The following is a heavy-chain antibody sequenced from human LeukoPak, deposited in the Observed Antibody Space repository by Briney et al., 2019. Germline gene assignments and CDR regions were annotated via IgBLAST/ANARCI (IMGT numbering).Heavy chain of an antibody. CDR1: GYTFTSYG. CDR3: ARGVSPDYYDSSGYLRGTEIDY. V-gene: IGHV1-18*01. CDR2: ISAYNGNT. D-gene: IGHD3-22*01. Sequence: ASVKVSCKASGYTFTSYGISWVRQAPGQGLEWMGWISAYNGNTNYAQKLQGRVTMTTDTSTSTAYMELRSLRSDDTAVYYCARGVSPDYYDSSGYLRGTEIDYWGQGTLVTVS. J-gene: IGHJ4*02.